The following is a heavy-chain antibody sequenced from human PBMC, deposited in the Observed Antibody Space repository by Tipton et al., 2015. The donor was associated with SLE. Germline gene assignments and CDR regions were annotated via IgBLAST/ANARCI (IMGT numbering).Heavy chain of an antibody. D-gene: IGHD3-22*01. J-gene: IGHJ4*02. CDR2: IFYSGST. CDR1: GGSISSYY. V-gene: IGHV4-59*01. Sequence: TLSLTCTVSGGSISSYYWSWTRQSPGKGLEWIGYIFYSGSTNYNPSLKSRVTISVDTSKNQFSLKLSSVTAADTAVYYCARSLGTYYYDSTVAFWGQGTLVTVSS. CDR3: ARSLGTYYYDSTVAF.